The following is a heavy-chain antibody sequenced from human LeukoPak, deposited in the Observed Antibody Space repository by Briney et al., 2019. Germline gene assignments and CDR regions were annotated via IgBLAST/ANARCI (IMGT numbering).Heavy chain of an antibody. CDR2: ISAYNGNT. V-gene: IGHV1-18*01. Sequence: GASAKVSCKASDYTFTSYGISWVRQAPGQGLEWMGWISAYNGNTNYAQKLQGRVTMTTDTSTSTAYMELRSLRSDDTAVYYCARDHSGYDLDYWGQGTLVTVSS. CDR3: ARDHSGYDLDY. CDR1: DYTFTSYG. D-gene: IGHD5-12*01. J-gene: IGHJ4*02.